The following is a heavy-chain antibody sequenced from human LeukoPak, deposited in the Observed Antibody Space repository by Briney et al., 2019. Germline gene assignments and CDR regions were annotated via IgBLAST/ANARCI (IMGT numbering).Heavy chain of an antibody. V-gene: IGHV3-30*03. CDR1: GITFSSHD. CDR3: ARGLAGGLDC. D-gene: IGHD3-9*01. J-gene: IGHJ4*02. CDR2: ISYDVSNK. Sequence: GGSLRLSCAASGITFSSHDMHWVRQAPGKGLEWVAVISYDVSNKYYADSVKGRFTISRDNSKNTLYLQMNSLRAVDTALYYCARGLAGGLDCWGQGTLVTVSS.